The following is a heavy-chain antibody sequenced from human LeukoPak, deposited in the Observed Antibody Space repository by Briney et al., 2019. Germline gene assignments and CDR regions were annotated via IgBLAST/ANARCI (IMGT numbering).Heavy chain of an antibody. CDR3: ARPIADYGDRIGAFDI. V-gene: IGHV4-59*01. Sequence: SETLSLTCTVSGDSISGYYWSWIRQPPGKGLEWIGYVYHTGHTHYSPSLKSRVTVSLDTSRNQVSLILSSVTAADTAVYYCARPIADYGDRIGAFDIWGQGTMVTVSS. J-gene: IGHJ3*02. CDR2: VYHTGHT. CDR1: GDSISGYY. D-gene: IGHD4-17*01.